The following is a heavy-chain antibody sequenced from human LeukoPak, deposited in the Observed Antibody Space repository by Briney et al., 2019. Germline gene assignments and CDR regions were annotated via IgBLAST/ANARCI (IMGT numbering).Heavy chain of an antibody. D-gene: IGHD3-10*01. CDR1: GYTFTGYD. CDR3: ARALTYYYGSGPDY. CDR2: MNPKSGNT. Sequence: GASVNVSCKASGYTFTGYDINWVRQATGQGLEWMGWMNPKSGNTGYAQKFQGRVTMTRNTSISTAYMELSSLRSDDTAVYYCARALTYYYGSGPDYWGQGTLVTVSS. V-gene: IGHV1-8*01. J-gene: IGHJ4*02.